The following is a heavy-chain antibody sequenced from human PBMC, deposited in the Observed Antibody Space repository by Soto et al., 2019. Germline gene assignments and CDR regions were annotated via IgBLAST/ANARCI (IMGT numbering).Heavy chain of an antibody. CDR2: ISGSGGST. J-gene: IGHJ3*02. D-gene: IGHD3-9*01. CDR1: GFTFSSYA. CDR3: AKPAILTGPMGDAFVI. Sequence: EVQLLESGGGLVQPGGSLRLSCAASGFTFSSYAMSWVRQAPGKGLEWVSAISGSGGSTYYADSVKGRFTISSDNSKKTLYLQMNSLRAEDPAVYYCAKPAILTGPMGDAFVIWGQGTMVTVSS. V-gene: IGHV3-23*01.